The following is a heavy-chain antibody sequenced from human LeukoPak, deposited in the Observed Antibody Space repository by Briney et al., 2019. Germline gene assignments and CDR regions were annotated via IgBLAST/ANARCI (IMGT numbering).Heavy chain of an antibody. Sequence: GASVKVSCKASGYTFTGYYMHWVRQAPGQGLEWMGWINPNSGGTNYAQKFQGRVTMTRDTSISTAYMELSRLRSDDTAVYYCARGQGEVAGTPLYYYYGMDVWGQGTTATVSS. D-gene: IGHD6-19*01. CDR3: ARGQGEVAGTPLYYYYGMDV. CDR1: GYTFTGYY. V-gene: IGHV1-2*02. J-gene: IGHJ6*02. CDR2: INPNSGGT.